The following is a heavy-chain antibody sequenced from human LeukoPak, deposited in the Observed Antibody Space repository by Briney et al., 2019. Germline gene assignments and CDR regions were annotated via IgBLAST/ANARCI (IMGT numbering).Heavy chain of an antibody. CDR2: ISAYNGNT. J-gene: IGHJ4*02. CDR1: GYTFTSYG. Sequence: ASVKVSCKASGYTFTSYGISWVRQAPGQGLEWVGWISAYNGNTNYAQKLQGRVTMTTDTSTSTAYMELRSLRSDDTAVYYCARGGDYYDSSGYFLLFDYWGQGTLVTVSS. CDR3: ARGGDYYDSSGYFLLFDY. D-gene: IGHD3-22*01. V-gene: IGHV1-18*01.